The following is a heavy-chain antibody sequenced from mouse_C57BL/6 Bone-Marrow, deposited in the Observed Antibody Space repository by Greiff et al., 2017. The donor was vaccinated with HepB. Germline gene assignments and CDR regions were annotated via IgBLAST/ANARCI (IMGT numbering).Heavy chain of an antibody. Sequence: EVQLQQSGAELVRPGASVKLSCTASGFNIKDDYMHWVKQRPEQGLEWIRWIDPENGDTEYASKFQGKATITADTSSNTAYLQLSSLTSEDTAVYYCTTDGVPGYFDYWGQGTTLTVSS. J-gene: IGHJ2*01. CDR1: GFNIKDDY. D-gene: IGHD2-3*01. V-gene: IGHV14-4*01. CDR3: TTDGVPGYFDY. CDR2: IDPENGDT.